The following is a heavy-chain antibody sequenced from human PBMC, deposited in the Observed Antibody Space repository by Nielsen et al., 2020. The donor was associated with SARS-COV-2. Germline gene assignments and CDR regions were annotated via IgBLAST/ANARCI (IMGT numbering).Heavy chain of an antibody. V-gene: IGHV4-34*01. D-gene: IGHD5-18*01. CDR3: ARDTKIQLWLGPFDY. CDR1: GGTFSGYY. Sequence: WETLSLTCAVYGGTFSGYYWSWIRQPPGKGLEWIGEINHSGSTNYNPSLKSRVTISVDTSKNQFSMKLSYVTAADTAVYYCARDTKIQLWLGPFDYWGQGTLVTVSS. J-gene: IGHJ4*02. CDR2: INHSGST.